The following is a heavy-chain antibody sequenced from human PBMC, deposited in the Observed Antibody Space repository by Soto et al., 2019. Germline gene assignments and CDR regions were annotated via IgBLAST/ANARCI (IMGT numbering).Heavy chain of an antibody. CDR2: ISTSSSTI. CDR3: VRDLLVAAPTNKY. CDR1: GFTFSTYA. D-gene: IGHD2-15*01. J-gene: IGHJ4*02. V-gene: IGHV3-48*02. Sequence: GGSLTLACAASGFTFSTYAMTWVRQAPGKGLKWVSDISTSSSTINYADSVKGRFTIYRDNAKNTLYLQMNSLRDEDTGVYYCVRDLLVAAPTNKYWGQGTLVTVSS.